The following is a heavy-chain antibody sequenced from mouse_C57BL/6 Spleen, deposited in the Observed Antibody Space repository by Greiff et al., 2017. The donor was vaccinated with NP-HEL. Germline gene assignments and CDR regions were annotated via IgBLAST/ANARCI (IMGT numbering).Heavy chain of an antibody. D-gene: IGHD2-4*01. CDR1: GFTFSSYA. CDR3: ARVPYYDYDDWYFDV. CDR2: ISDGGSYT. V-gene: IGHV5-4*03. J-gene: IGHJ1*03. Sequence: EVMLVESGGGLVKPGGSLKLSCAASGFTFSSYAMSWVRQTPEKRLEWVATISDGGSYTYYPDNVKGRFTISIDNAKNNLYLQMSHLKSEDTAMYYCARVPYYDYDDWYFDVWGTGTTVTVSS.